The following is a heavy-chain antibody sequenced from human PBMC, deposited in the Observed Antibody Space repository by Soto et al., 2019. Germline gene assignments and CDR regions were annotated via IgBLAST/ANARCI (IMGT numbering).Heavy chain of an antibody. Sequence: ACLRLSSSRSGFAFSPYAMNWVRQAPGKGLEWVSALSGSGVTTYYADSVRGRFTISRDNSKNTLFLQMSSLRAEDTALYYCAKQRAGDGSGSDTFYFDFRGKRTPVTICS. CDR1: GFAFSPYA. V-gene: IGHV3-23*01. CDR2: LSGSGVTT. CDR3: AKQRAGDGSGSDTFYFDF. J-gene: IGHJ4*02. D-gene: IGHD3-10*01.